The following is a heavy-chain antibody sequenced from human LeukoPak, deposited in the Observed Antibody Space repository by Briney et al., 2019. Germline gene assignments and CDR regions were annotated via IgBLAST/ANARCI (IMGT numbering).Heavy chain of an antibody. CDR3: MSTVVTNNYYGIDV. Sequence: PGGSLNLSCAASGFTFSGSAMHWVRQAAGEGLGWVGRISSKANNYATAYAASVKGRFTISRDDSKNTQYLQLNSLKTDDTAVYYCMSTVVTNNYYGIDVWGQGTTVTVSS. D-gene: IGHD4-23*01. J-gene: IGHJ6*02. CDR2: ISSKANNYAT. V-gene: IGHV3-73*01. CDR1: GFTFSGSA.